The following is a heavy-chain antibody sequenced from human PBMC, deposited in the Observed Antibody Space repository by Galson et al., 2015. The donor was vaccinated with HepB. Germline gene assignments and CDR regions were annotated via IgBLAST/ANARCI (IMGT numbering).Heavy chain of an antibody. CDR2: INHSGST. V-gene: IGHV4-34*01. CDR3: ARGRRFGEFPSSYFDY. D-gene: IGHD3-10*01. Sequence: ETLSLTCAVYGGSFSGYYWSWIRQPPGKGLEWIGEINHSGSTNYNPSLKSRVTISVDTSKNQFSLKLSSVTAADTAVYYCARGRRFGEFPSSYFDYWGQGTLLTVSS. J-gene: IGHJ4*02. CDR1: GGSFSGYY.